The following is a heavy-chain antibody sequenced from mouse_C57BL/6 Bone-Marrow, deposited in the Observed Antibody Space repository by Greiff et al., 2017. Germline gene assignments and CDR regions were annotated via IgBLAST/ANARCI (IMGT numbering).Heavy chain of an antibody. CDR3: AREPAVPHWYFDV. V-gene: IGHV5-4*01. J-gene: IGHJ1*03. CDR1: GFTFSSYA. Sequence: DVMLVESGGGLVKPGGSLKLSCAASGFTFSSYAMSWVRQTPEKRLEWVATISDGGSYTYYPDNVKGRFTISRDNAKNKLYLQMSHLKSEDTAMYYCAREPAVPHWYFDVWGTGTTVTVSS. CDR2: ISDGGSYT. D-gene: IGHD1-1*01.